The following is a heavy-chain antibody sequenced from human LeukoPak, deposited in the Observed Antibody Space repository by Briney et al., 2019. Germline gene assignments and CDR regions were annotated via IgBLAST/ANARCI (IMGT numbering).Heavy chain of an antibody. J-gene: IGHJ5*02. CDR2: VSPKTGRT. V-gene: IGHV1-8*01. CDR3: ARESERNDGWFDP. CDR1: GYTFRSHD. D-gene: IGHD1-1*01. Sequence: ASVLVSCKASGYTFRSHDINWVRQATGQGLEWMGRVSPKTGRTGYAQKFQGRVYMTTNASLSTAYMELSSLRSDDTAVYFCARESERNDGWFDPWGQGTLVTVSS.